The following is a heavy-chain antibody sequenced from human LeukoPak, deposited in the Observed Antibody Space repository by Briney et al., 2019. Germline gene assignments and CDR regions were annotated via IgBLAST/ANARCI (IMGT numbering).Heavy chain of an antibody. CDR2: ISAYNGNT. CDR1: GYTFTSYY. J-gene: IGHJ4*02. D-gene: IGHD5-24*01. Sequence: ASVKVSCKASGYTFTSYYMHWVRQAPGQGLEWMGWISAYNGNTNYAQKLQGRVTMTTDTSTSTAYMELRSLRSDDTAVYYCAREGQRWLQYDYWGQGTLVTVSS. V-gene: IGHV1-18*04. CDR3: AREGQRWLQYDY.